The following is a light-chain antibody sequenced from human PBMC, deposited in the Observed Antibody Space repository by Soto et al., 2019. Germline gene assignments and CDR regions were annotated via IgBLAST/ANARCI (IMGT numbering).Light chain of an antibody. CDR2: EVS. CDR1: SSDVGGYNY. J-gene: IGLJ2*01. CDR3: SSCTGSSTLV. V-gene: IGLV2-14*01. Sequence: QSVLTQPASVSGSPGQSITTSCTGTSSDVGGYNYVSWYQQHPGKAPKLMIYEVSNRPSGVSNRFSGSKSGNTASLTISGLQAEDEADYYCSSCTGSSTLVFGGGTKLTVL.